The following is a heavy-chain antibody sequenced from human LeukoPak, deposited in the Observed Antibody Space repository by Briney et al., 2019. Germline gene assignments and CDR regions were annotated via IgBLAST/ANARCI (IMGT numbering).Heavy chain of an antibody. J-gene: IGHJ6*02. D-gene: IGHD5-18*01. V-gene: IGHV3-23*01. CDR2: IGDSGSHT. CDR3: AKEVFRYGYHGLDV. CDR1: GFAFDSFA. Sequence: GGSLSLSCAASGFAFDSFAMSLVRQAPGQGLAWVSSIGDSGSHTYYADSVKGRFTISRDNSKNTMYLQMDSLRAEDTAVYYCAKEVFRYGYHGLDVRGQGTTVTVSS.